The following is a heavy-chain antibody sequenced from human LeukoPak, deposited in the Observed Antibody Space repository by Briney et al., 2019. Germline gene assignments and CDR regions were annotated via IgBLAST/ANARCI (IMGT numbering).Heavy chain of an antibody. CDR1: GFTFSNAW. D-gene: IGHD2-15*01. Sequence: GGSLRLSCAASGFTFSNAWMSWVRQASGKGLEWVSGISGGGDNTYYADSVKGRFTISRDTSKNMVYLEMNSLRAEDTAVYYCAKVGPGAARDYWGQGTLVTVSS. V-gene: IGHV3-23*01. CDR3: AKVGPGAARDY. J-gene: IGHJ4*02. CDR2: ISGGGDNT.